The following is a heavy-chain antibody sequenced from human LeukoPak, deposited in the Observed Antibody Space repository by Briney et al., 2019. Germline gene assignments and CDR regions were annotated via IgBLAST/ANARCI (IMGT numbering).Heavy chain of an antibody. V-gene: IGHV4-59*01. D-gene: IGHD1-14*01. J-gene: IGHJ4*02. CDR2: IYYSGST. Sequence: SKTLSLTCTVSGGSISSYYWSWIRQPPGKGLEWIGYIYYSGSTNYNPSLKSRVTISVDTSKNQFSLKLSSVTAADTAVYYCARAPDSYFDYWGQGTLVTVSS. CDR1: GGSISSYY. CDR3: ARAPDSYFDY.